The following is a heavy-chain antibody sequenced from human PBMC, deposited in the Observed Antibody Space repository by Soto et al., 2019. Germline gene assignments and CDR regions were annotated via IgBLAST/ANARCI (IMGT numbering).Heavy chain of an antibody. D-gene: IGHD2-2*01. CDR1: AFSLSTGGVG. Sequence: QITLKESGPTLVKPTQTLTLTCTFSAFSLSTGGVGVGWIRQPPGKALEWLALIYWDDDKRYSPSLRSTLTLTNDTSKKPVVVTMAIMNPLNTATYYCLQHRCAGGCLQSYASYYYSGMDVWGQGTTVTVSS. CDR2: IYWDDDK. J-gene: IGHJ6*02. V-gene: IGHV2-5*02. CDR3: LQHRCAGGCLQSYASYYYSGMDV.